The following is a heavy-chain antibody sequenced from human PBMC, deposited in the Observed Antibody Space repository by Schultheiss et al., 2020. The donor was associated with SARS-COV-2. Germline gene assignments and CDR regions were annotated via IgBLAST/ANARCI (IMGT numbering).Heavy chain of an antibody. Sequence: GGSLRLSCAASGFTFSSYAMHWVRQAPGKGLEWVAVISYDGNDKYYADSVKGRFTISRDNSKNTLYLQMNSLRAEDTAVYYCARDEVAGPYYYYGMDVWGQGTTVTVSS. CDR2: ISYDGNDK. CDR3: ARDEVAGPYYYYGMDV. V-gene: IGHV3-30*01. CDR1: GFTFSSYA. J-gene: IGHJ6*02. D-gene: IGHD6-19*01.